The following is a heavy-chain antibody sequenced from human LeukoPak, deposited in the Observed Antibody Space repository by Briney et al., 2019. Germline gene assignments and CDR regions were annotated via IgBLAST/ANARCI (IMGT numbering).Heavy chain of an antibody. CDR3: ARLFHPALSGNYPFDY. CDR2: IYYSGST. Sequence: SETLSLTCTVSGGFINSYYWSWIRQPPGKGLEWIAYIYYSGSTSYNPSLKSRVTISVDTSKNQFSLKLNSVTAADTAMYYCARLFHPALSGNYPFDYWGQGTLVTVSS. J-gene: IGHJ4*02. CDR1: GGFINSYY. D-gene: IGHD1-26*01. V-gene: IGHV4-59*01.